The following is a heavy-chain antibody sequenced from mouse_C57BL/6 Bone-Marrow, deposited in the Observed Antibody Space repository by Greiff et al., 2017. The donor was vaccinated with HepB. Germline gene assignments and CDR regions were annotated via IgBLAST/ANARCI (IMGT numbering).Heavy chain of an antibody. CDR1: GYTFTSYG. CDR3: AKKSYYGSSEGYYAMDY. CDR2: IYPRSGNT. V-gene: IGHV1-81*01. D-gene: IGHD1-1*01. J-gene: IGHJ4*01. Sequence: QVQLQQSGAELARPGASVKLSCKASGYTFTSYGISWVKQRTGQGLEWIGEIYPRSGNTYYNEKFKGKATLTADKSSSTAYMELRSLTSEDSAVYFCAKKSYYGSSEGYYAMDYWGQGTSVTVSS.